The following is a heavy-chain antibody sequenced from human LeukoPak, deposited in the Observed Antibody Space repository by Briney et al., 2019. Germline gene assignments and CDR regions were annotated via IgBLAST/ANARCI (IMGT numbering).Heavy chain of an antibody. J-gene: IGHJ3*02. V-gene: IGHV1-46*01. CDR1: GYTFSNYY. CDR2: INPRADST. D-gene: IGHD5-24*01. Sequence: GASVKVSCKTSGYTFSNYYIHWVRQAPGQGLEWMGIINPRADSTTYAQKFQGRVTMTRDTSTSTVYMELSSLRSEDTAIYYCARIRDGYNDAYDIWGQGTVVTVPS. CDR3: ARIRDGYNDAYDI.